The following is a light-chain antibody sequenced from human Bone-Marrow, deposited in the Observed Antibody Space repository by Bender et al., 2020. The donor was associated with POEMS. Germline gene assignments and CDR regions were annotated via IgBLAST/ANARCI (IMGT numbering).Light chain of an antibody. CDR1: NIGSKS. CDR3: QVWDGTSVV. CDR2: EDD. V-gene: IGLV3-21*02. J-gene: IGLJ2*01. Sequence: SYVLTQPPSVSVAPGQTAKITCGGNNIGSKSVHWYQQKPGKAPVLVVYEDDNRPSGIPERLSGSNSGNTATLTISRVEVGDEGDFYCQVWDGTSVVFGGGTKLTVL.